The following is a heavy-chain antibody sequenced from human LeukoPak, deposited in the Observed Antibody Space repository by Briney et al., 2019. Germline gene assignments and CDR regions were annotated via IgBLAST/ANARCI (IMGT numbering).Heavy chain of an antibody. J-gene: IGHJ4*02. Sequence: GGSLRLSCAASGFTFRNAWMSWVREGPGKGGEWVGHHHSITAGGTTANPAPVKGSFTISRAASKNPLYLRMNSLKPEDTAVYYCSTVWRYWGQGTLVTVSS. CDR2: HHSITAGGTT. V-gene: IGHV3-15*01. D-gene: IGHD3-16*01. CDR1: GFTFRNAW. CDR3: STVWRY.